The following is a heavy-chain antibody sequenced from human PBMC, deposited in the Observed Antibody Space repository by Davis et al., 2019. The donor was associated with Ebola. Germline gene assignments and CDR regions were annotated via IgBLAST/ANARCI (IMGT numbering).Heavy chain of an antibody. V-gene: IGHV3-20*04. CDR1: GFTFDDYG. J-gene: IGHJ5*02. CDR2: INWNGGST. CDR3: ARLSCTGGSCTYSQSFLNH. D-gene: IGHD2-8*02. Sequence: GESLKISCAASGFTFDDYGMSWVRQAPGKGLEWVSGINWNGGSTGYADSVKGRFTISRDNAKNSLYLQMNSMRAEDSAVYYCARLSCTGGSCTYSQSFLNHWGQGTLVTVSS.